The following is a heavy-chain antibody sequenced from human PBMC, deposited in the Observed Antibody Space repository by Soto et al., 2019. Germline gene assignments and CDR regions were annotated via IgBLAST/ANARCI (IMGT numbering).Heavy chain of an antibody. D-gene: IGHD6-6*01. CDR3: AKVFRGSSDYYYYYYGMDV. CDR2: IPYDGSNK. J-gene: IGHJ6*02. V-gene: IGHV3-30*18. CDR1: GFTFSSYG. Sequence: SLRLSCAASGFTFSSYGMHWVRQAPGKGLEWVAVIPYDGSNKYYADSVKGRFTISRDNSKNTLYLQMNSLRAEDTAVYYCAKVFRGSSDYYYYYYGMDVWGQGTTVTVSS.